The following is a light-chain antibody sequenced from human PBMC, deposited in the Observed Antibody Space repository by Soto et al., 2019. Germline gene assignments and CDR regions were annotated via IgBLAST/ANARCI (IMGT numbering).Light chain of an antibody. J-gene: IGKJ1*01. V-gene: IGKV1-5*03. CDR1: QSVSSW. CDR3: QQYNTFWT. Sequence: DTQMTQFPSTLSASVGDRVTITCRASQSVSSWLAWYQQKPGRAPNLLIFEASTLENGVPPRFCGSGSGIEFTLTINSLQPDDFATYYCQQYNTFWTFGQGTKVEIK. CDR2: EAS.